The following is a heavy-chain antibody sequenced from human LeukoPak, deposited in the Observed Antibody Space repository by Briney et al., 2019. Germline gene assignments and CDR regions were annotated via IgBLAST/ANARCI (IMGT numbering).Heavy chain of an antibody. Sequence: PGGSLRLSCAASGFTLSSYAMSGVRQPPGKGLEWSGEIYNSGRTNFNPSLKSRVTISVDKSPNQFSLELSSVTAADTAVYYCARDGFGELPVGDYWGQGTLVTVSS. CDR2: IYNSGRT. V-gene: IGHV4-4*02. CDR1: GFTLSSYAM. D-gene: IGHD3-10*01. J-gene: IGHJ4*02. CDR3: ARDGFGELPVGDY.